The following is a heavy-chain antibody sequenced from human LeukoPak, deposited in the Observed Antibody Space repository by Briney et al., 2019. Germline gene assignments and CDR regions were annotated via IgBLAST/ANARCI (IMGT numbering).Heavy chain of an antibody. V-gene: IGHV3-11*04. D-gene: IGHD2-2*01. CDR1: GFTFSDYY. CDR3: ASRQVVPVAIDY. Sequence: GGSLRLSCAASGFTFSDYYMSWIRQAPGKGLEWVSYISSSGSTIYYADSVKGRFTISRDNAKNSLYLQMNSLRAEDTAVYYCASRQVVPVAIDYWGQGTLVTVSS. J-gene: IGHJ4*02. CDR2: ISSSGSTI.